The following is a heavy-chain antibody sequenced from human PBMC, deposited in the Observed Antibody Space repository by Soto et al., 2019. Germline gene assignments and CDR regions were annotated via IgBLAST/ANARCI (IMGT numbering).Heavy chain of an antibody. CDR2: ITSSGEQT. V-gene: IGHV3-23*01. CDR1: GFNFRNSP. Sequence: GGSLRLSCAASGFNFRNSPMTWVRQAPGQGLEYVSSITSSGEQTFYADSVKGRFTISRDNSKGILHLQMNSLRAEDTAVYYCARGPPLSSWGQGTLVTVSS. J-gene: IGHJ4*02. CDR3: ARGPPLSS.